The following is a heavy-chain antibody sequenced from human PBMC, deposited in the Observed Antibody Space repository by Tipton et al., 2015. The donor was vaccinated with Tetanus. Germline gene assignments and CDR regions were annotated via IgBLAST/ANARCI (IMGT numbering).Heavy chain of an antibody. V-gene: IGHV4-31*03. CDR1: GGSISNTGDY. D-gene: IGHD3-3*01. CDR2: IYHSGST. J-gene: IGHJ1*01. CDR3: ARTSGYLYSSY. Sequence: TLSLTCTVSGGSISNTGDYCGWIRQHPGKGLEWISYIYHSGSTYYNPSLRSRLRISVDTSKNQFSLKLSSVTSADTAVYYCARTSGYLYSSYWGQGTLVTVSS.